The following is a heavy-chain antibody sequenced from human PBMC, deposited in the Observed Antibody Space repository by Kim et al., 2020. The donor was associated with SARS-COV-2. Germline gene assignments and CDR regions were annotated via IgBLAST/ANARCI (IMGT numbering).Heavy chain of an antibody. CDR1: GGSISSSSYY. Sequence: SETLSLTCTVSGGSISSSSYYWGWIRQPPGKGLEWIGSIYYSGSTYYNPSLKSRVTISVDTSKNQFSLKLSSVTAADTAVYYCARHARTDITNFGVVTQRGVFDPWGQGTLVTVSS. J-gene: IGHJ5*02. V-gene: IGHV4-39*01. CDR3: ARHARTDITNFGVVTQRGVFDP. CDR2: IYYSGST. D-gene: IGHD3-3*01.